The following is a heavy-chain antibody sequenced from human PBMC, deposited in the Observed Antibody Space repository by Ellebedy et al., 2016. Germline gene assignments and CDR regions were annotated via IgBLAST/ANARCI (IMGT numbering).Heavy chain of an antibody. CDR3: ARHEPGDDVYYSYGMDV. CDR1: GDSIGARTSY. Sequence: SETLSLTCTVSGDSIGARTSYWGWVRQPPGKGLEWIGSIYYSGSTFYNSSLKSRVTISLDTSKNQFSLKLPSVTAADTAVYYCARHEPGDDVYYSYGMDVWGQGTTVTVSS. V-gene: IGHV4-39*01. J-gene: IGHJ6*02. CDR2: IYYSGST. D-gene: IGHD4-17*01.